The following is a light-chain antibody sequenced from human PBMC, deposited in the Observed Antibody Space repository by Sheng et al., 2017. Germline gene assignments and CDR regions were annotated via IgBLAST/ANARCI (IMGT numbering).Light chain of an antibody. V-gene: IGKV3D-20*02. CDR2: ATS. CDR1: QSLTSSH. Sequence: EIVLTQSPGTLSLSPGERGTLSCRASQSLTSSHLAWYQQKPGQAPRLLIFATSSRATDIPDRFSGSGSGTDFTLTISSLEPDDFAVYYCQQRSDWPPSISFGQGTRLEIK. CDR3: QQRSDWPPSIS. J-gene: IGKJ5*01.